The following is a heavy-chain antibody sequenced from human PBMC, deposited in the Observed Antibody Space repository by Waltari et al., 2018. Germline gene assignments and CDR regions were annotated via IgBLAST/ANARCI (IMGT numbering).Heavy chain of an antibody. CDR3: ARDDSYGQFMRFDF. CDR1: GLTVSRNY. D-gene: IGHD5-18*01. CDR2: IYSGGNT. V-gene: IGHV3-53*01. J-gene: IGHJ4*02. Sequence: EVQLVESGGGLIQPGGSLRLSCEASGLTVSRNYMSWVRQAPGKGLGWLSAIYSGGNTFYADSVKGRFNISRDNSKNTLYLQMNSLRVDDTAVYYCARDDSYGQFMRFDFWGQGTVVTVSS.